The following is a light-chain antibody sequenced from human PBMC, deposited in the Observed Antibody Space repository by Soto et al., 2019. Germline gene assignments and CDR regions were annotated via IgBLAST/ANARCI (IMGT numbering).Light chain of an antibody. CDR3: EQYGSSAST. CDR2: RSS. Sequence: EIVLTQSPGTLSLSPGERATLSCRASQSVSSSHLAWYQQKPGQAPRLLVHRSSSRATGIPDRFSGSGYGREFTLSISRLGTADFAVYYCEQYGSSASTFGQGTKLEIK. CDR1: QSVSSSH. J-gene: IGKJ2*01. V-gene: IGKV3-20*01.